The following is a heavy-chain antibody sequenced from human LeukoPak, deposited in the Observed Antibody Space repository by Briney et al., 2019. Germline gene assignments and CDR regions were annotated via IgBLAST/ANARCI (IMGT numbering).Heavy chain of an antibody. J-gene: IGHJ4*02. CDR2: ISSSSDYI. CDR3: ARADWNTAMIDY. CDR1: GFTFSSYN. D-gene: IGHD5-18*01. Sequence: PGGSLRLSCAASGFTFSSYNMNWVRQAPGKGLEWVSSISSSSDYIYYADSVKGRFTISRDNAKNSLYLQMNSLRAEDTAVYYCARADWNTAMIDYWGRGTLVTVSS. V-gene: IGHV3-21*01.